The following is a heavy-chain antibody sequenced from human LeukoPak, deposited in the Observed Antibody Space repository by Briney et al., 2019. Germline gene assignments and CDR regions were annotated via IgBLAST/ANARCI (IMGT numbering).Heavy chain of an antibody. V-gene: IGHV3-74*01. CDR2: IKSDGSST. CDR1: GFTFSNYW. D-gene: IGHD1-1*01. J-gene: IGHJ4*02. CDR3: ARGGETNNWYPGYFDY. Sequence: GGSLRLSCAASGFTFSNYWMHWVRQAPGKGPVWVSRIKSDGSSTRFADSVQGRFTISRDNGKNTLYLQMDSLRAEDTAVYHCARGGETNNWYPGYFDYWGQGALVTVSS.